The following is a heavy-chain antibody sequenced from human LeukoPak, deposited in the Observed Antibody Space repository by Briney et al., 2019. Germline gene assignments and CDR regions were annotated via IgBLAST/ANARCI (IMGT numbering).Heavy chain of an antibody. CDR2: IYYSGST. CDR3: PRSVGPFNWFDP. D-gene: IGHD1-26*01. V-gene: IGHV4-59*01. J-gene: IGHJ5*02. Sequence: SETLSLTCTVSGGSISSYYWSWIRQPPGKGLEWIGYIYYSGSTNYNPSLKSRVTISVDTSKNQFSLKLSSVTAADTAVYYCPRSVGPFNWFDPWGQGTLVTVSS. CDR1: GGSISSYY.